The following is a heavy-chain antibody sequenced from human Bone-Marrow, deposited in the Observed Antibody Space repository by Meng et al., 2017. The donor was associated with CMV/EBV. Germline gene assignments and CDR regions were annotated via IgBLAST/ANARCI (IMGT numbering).Heavy chain of an antibody. CDR2: IYSGGSST. D-gene: IGHD1-26*01. CDR1: GFTFSSYA. CDR3: AKGRELRNFDL. J-gene: IGHJ2*01. Sequence: GESLKISCAASGFTFSSYAMSWVRQAPGKGLEWVSVIYSGGSSTYYADSVKGCFTISRDNSKNTLYLQMNSLRAEDTAVYYCAKGRELRNFDLWGRGTLVTVSS. V-gene: IGHV3-23*03.